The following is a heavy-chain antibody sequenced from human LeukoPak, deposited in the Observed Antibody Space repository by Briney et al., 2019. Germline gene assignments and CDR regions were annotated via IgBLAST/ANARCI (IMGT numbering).Heavy chain of an antibody. V-gene: IGHV1-69*13. Sequence: ASVKVSCKASAYTFSSYAISWVRQAPGQGLEWMGGIIPIFGTANYAQKFQGRVTITADESTSTAYMELSSLRSEDTAVYYCARNKRWLQLDYWGQGTLVTVSS. D-gene: IGHD5-24*01. J-gene: IGHJ4*02. CDR1: AYTFSSYA. CDR2: IIPIFGTA. CDR3: ARNKRWLQLDY.